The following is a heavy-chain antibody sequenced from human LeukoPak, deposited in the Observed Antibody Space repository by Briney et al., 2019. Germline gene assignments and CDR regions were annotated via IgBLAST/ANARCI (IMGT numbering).Heavy chain of an antibody. J-gene: IGHJ4*02. CDR3: ARALSYPKLEPDQYYFDY. D-gene: IGHD1-1*01. Sequence: GGSLRLSCAASGFTFSSYSMNWVRQAPGKGLEWVSSISSSSSYIYYADSVKGRFTISRDNAKNSLYLQMNSLRAEDTAVYYCARALSYPKLEPDQYYFDYWGQGTLVTVSS. CDR2: ISSSSSYI. V-gene: IGHV3-21*01. CDR1: GFTFSSYS.